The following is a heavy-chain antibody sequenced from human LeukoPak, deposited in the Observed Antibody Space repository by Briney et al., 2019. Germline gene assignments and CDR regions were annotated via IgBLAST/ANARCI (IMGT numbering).Heavy chain of an antibody. CDR3: ARAPRGNYYDSSGYYRAAFDI. Sequence: SETMSLTCTVSGGSISSSSYYWGWIRQPPGKGLEWIGSIYYSGSTYYNPSLKSRVTISVDTSKNQFSLKLSSVTAADTAVYYCARAPRGNYYDSSGYYRAAFDIWGQGTMVTVSS. CDR1: GGSISSSSYY. J-gene: IGHJ3*02. CDR2: IYYSGST. V-gene: IGHV4-39*01. D-gene: IGHD3-22*01.